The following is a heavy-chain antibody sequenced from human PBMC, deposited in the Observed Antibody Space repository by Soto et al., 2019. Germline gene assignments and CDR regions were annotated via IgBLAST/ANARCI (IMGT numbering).Heavy chain of an antibody. V-gene: IGHV3-33*01. CDR3: ARGGQPLKAFVLVDY. J-gene: IGHJ4*02. D-gene: IGHD3-3*02. CDR2: IWYDGSNK. Sequence: GGSLRLSCAASGFTFSSYGMHWVRQAPGKGLEWVAVIWYDGSNKYYADSVKGRFTISRDNSKNTLYLQMNSLRAEDTAVYYCARGGQPLKAFVLVDYWGQGTLVTVSS. CDR1: GFTFSSYG.